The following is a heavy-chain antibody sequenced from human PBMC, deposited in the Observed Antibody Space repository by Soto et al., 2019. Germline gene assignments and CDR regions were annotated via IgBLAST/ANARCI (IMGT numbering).Heavy chain of an antibody. CDR1: GFTFSSYA. Sequence: GGSLRLSCAASGFTFSSYAMHWVRQAPGKGLEWVAVISHDGSNKYYADSVKGRFTISRDNSKNTLYLQMNSLRAEDTAVYYCARASSIAAARRGYYYYYGMDVWGQGTKVTVYS. J-gene: IGHJ6*02. CDR3: ARASSIAAARRGYYYYYGMDV. D-gene: IGHD6-13*01. CDR2: ISHDGSNK. V-gene: IGHV3-30-3*01.